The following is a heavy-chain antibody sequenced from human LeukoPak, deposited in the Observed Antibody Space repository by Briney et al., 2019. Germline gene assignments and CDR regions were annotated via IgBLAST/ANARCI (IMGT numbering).Heavy chain of an antibody. CDR3: ARASDRVAFDY. CDR2: IIPILGIA. Sequence: GASVKVSCKASGGTFSSYTISWVRQAPGQGLEWMGRIIPILGIANYAQKFQGRVTITADKSTSTAYMELSSLRSEDTAVYYCARASDRVAFDYWGQGTLVTVSS. CDR1: GGTFSSYT. V-gene: IGHV1-69*02. J-gene: IGHJ4*02.